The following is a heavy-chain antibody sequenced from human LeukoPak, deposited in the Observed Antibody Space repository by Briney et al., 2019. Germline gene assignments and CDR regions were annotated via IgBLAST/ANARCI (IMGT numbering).Heavy chain of an antibody. CDR1: GFTFNNYA. V-gene: IGHV3-23*01. CDR2: ISGGGETT. D-gene: IGHD4-17*01. Sequence: PGGSLRLSCAAPGFTFNNYAVNWVRQAPGKGLGWVSSISGGGETTYYADSAKGRFTISRDNSQNALYLQMNSLRAEDTAVYYCARDYADYVGYFFFDYWGQGTLVTVSS. CDR3: ARDYADYVGYFFFDY. J-gene: IGHJ4*02.